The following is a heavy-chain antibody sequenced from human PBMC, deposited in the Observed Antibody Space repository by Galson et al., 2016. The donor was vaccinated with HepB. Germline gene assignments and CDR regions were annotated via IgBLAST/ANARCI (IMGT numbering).Heavy chain of an antibody. J-gene: IGHJ4*02. CDR3: ARGGYYDSSGSLRY. CDR1: GYTFTRYY. V-gene: IGHV1-46*01. CDR2: INPSGGST. D-gene: IGHD3-22*01. Sequence: SVKASCKASGYTFTRYYIHWVRQAPGQGLEWMGVINPSGGSTKDAQKFQGRVTMTRDTSTSTVYMELSSLRSEDTAVYFCARGGYYDSSGSLRYWGQGTLVTVSS.